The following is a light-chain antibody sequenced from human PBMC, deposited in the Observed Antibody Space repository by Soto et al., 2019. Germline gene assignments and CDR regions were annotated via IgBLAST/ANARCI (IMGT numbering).Light chain of an antibody. J-gene: IGLJ2*01. Sequence: QSVLTQPPSASGTPGQGVAISCSGSNSNIGSNAVNWYQQLPGTAPKRLISGNNQRPSGVPDRFSGSKSGTSAFLAISGLQSEDEADYYCAALDDSLKGVVFGGGTKLTVL. CDR2: GNN. V-gene: IGLV1-44*01. CDR3: AALDDSLKGVV. CDR1: NSNIGSNA.